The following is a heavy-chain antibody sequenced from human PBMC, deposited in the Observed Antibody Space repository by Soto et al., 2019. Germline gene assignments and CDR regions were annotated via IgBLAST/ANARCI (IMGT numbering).Heavy chain of an antibody. CDR1: GGSINTFY. CDR3: AREGSYSAYNFAHGIQLWSFDF. Sequence: SETLSLTCTVSGGSINTFYWSWVQQPAGKELEWIGRIFSSGSTSFNPSLESRVAMSVDTSKNHFSLNLSSVTAADMAVYYCAREGSYSAYNFAHGIQLWSFDFWGQGALVTVSS. V-gene: IGHV4-4*07. CDR2: IFSSGST. D-gene: IGHD5-12*01. J-gene: IGHJ4*02.